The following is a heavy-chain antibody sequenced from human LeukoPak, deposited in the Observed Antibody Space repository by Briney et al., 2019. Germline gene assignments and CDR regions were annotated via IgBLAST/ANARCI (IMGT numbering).Heavy chain of an antibody. J-gene: IGHJ6*04. CDR3: ARLSDPSKSPGPLDI. CDR2: IIPIFGTA. CDR1: GDTFNSVA. Sequence: SVTVSCKASGDTFNSVALSWVRLAPGQGLEWVGGIIPIFGTANYAQRFLGRVTITSDESTSTAYMEITSLASEDTAVYYCARLSDPSKSPGPLDIWGKGTTVTVSS. D-gene: IGHD4-11*01. V-gene: IGHV1-69*01.